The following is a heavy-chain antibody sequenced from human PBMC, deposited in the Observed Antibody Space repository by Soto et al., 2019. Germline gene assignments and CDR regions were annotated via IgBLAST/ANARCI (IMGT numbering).Heavy chain of an antibody. J-gene: IGHJ3*02. CDR1: GGSISSSSYY. D-gene: IGHD3-9*01. CDR3: AAKPRPPREIKLRYVPGLGAFDI. Sequence: LSETLSLTCTVSGGSISSSSYYWGWIRQPPGKGLEWIGSIYYSGSTYYNPSLKSRVTISVDTSKNQFSLKLSSVTAADTAVYYCAAKPRPPREIKLRYVPGLGAFDIWGQGTMVTVSS. CDR2: IYYSGST. V-gene: IGHV4-39*01.